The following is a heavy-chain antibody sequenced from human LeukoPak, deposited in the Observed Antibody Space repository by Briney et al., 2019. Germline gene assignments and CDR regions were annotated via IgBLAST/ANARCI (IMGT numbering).Heavy chain of an antibody. Sequence: SETLSLTWTVSGGSISSYYWSWIRQPPGKGLEWIGYIYYSGSTNYNPSLKSRVTISVDTSKNQFSLKLSSVTAADTAVYYCARARVPDYDFWSGYYIAYFDYWGQGTLVTVSS. V-gene: IGHV4-59*01. CDR2: IYYSGST. CDR3: ARARVPDYDFWSGYYIAYFDY. CDR1: GGSISSYY. J-gene: IGHJ4*02. D-gene: IGHD3-3*01.